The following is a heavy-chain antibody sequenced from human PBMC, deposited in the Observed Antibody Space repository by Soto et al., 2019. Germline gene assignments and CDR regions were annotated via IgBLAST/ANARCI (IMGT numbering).Heavy chain of an antibody. Sequence: QVPLVESGGGVVQPGRSLRLSCAASGFTFSSYAMHWVRQAPGKGLEWVAVISYDGSNKYYADSVKGRFTISRDKSKNTLYLHMSSLGAADTAVYYCAGPGGNSSGLAYGGQGTLVTVSS. CDR3: AGPGGNSSGLAY. J-gene: IGHJ4*02. V-gene: IGHV3-30-3*01. CDR1: GFTFSSYA. CDR2: ISYDGSNK. D-gene: IGHD3-22*01.